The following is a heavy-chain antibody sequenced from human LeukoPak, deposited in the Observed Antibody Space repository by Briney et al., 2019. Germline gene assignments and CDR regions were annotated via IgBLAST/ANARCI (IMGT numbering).Heavy chain of an antibody. V-gene: IGHV4-38-2*02. J-gene: IGHJ3*02. CDR2: IYHSGST. CDR1: GYSISSGYY. D-gene: IGHD5-12*01. CDR3: ARVSGSDAFDI. Sequence: SETLSLTCSVSGYSISSGYYWGWIRQPPGKGLEWIGSIYHSGSTYYNPSLKSRVTISVDTSKNQFSLKLSSVTAADTAVYYCARVSGSDAFDIWGXGTMVTVSS.